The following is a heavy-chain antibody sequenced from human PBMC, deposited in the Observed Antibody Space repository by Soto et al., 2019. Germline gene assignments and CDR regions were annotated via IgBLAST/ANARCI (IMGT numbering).Heavy chain of an antibody. D-gene: IGHD6-6*01. J-gene: IGHJ5*02. Sequence: QVQLVQSGAEVKKPGASVKVSCKASGYTFTSYDINWVRQATGQGLEWMGWMNPNSGNTGYAQKFQGRVTMTRDTSXRXXYMEMTSLRSEDTAVYYCARVSSHSIAARVNWFDPWGQGTLVTVSS. CDR3: ARVSSHSIAARVNWFDP. CDR1: GYTFTSYD. CDR2: MNPNSGNT. V-gene: IGHV1-8*01.